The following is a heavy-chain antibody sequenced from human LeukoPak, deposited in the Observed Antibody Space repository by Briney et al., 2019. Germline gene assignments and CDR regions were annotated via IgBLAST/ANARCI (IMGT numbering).Heavy chain of an antibody. V-gene: IGHV3-23*01. J-gene: IGHJ4*02. Sequence: GGSLRLSCAASGFTFSSYAMSWVRQAPGKGLEWVSAISGSGGSTYYADSVKGRCTISRDNSKNTLYLQLNSLRAEDTAAYYCTKKYSSSAYDYWGQGTLLTVSS. D-gene: IGHD2-2*01. CDR3: TKKYSSSAYDY. CDR1: GFTFSSYA. CDR2: ISGSGGST.